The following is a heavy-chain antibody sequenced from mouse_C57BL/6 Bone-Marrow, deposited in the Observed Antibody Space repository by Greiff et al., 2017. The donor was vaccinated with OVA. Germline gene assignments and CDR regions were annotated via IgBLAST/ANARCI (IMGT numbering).Heavy chain of an antibody. V-gene: IGHV1-80*01. CDR3: APIYYYGRWYFDV. Sequence: VQGVESGAELVKPGASVKISCKASGYAFSSYWMNWVKQRPGKGLEWIGQIYPGDGDTNYNGKFKGKATLTADKSSSTAYMQLSSLTSEDSAVYFCAPIYYYGRWYFDVWGTGTTVTVSS. CDR1: GYAFSSYW. CDR2: IYPGDGDT. J-gene: IGHJ1*03. D-gene: IGHD1-1*01.